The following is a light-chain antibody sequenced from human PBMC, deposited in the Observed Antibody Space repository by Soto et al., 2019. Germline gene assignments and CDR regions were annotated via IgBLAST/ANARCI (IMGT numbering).Light chain of an antibody. CDR3: QLHLTSPPGYT. J-gene: IGKJ2*01. Sequence: EIVLTQSPGSLSLSPGEGATLSCRASDSVRSSYLAWYQQRPGQAPRLLIYGASIRATGIPDRFSGSGSGTDFTLTISRLEPEDFAAYYCQLHLTSPPGYTFGSGTKLQIK. CDR2: GAS. CDR1: DSVRSSY. V-gene: IGKV3-20*01.